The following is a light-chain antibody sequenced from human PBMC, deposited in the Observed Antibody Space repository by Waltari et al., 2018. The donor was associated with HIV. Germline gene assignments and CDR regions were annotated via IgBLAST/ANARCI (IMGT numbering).Light chain of an antibody. CDR1: SSNL. CDR2: EVS. J-gene: IGLJ2*01. CDR3: CSYVGVVNSFVL. Sequence: QAALTQPASVSGSPGQSITISCTGTSSNLLSCSQQPPGKAPKLIIYEVSKRPSGVSDRFSASKSGNTASLTISGLQAEDEADYHCCSYVGVVNSFVLFGGGTKLTVL. V-gene: IGLV2-23*02.